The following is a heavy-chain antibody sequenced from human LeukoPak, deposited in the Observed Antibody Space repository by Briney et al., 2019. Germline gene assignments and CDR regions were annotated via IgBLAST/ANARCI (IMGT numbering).Heavy chain of an antibody. Sequence: GGSLRLSCAASGFTFSSYAMSWVRQAPGEGLEWVSTISVSGGITYYADSVKGRFTISRDNSKNTLYLQMNSLRAEDTAVYYCAKGGEYCSGVSCYTFDYWGQGTLVTVSS. CDR2: ISVSGGIT. CDR3: AKGGEYCSGVSCYTFDY. J-gene: IGHJ4*02. CDR1: GFTFSSYA. D-gene: IGHD2-15*01. V-gene: IGHV3-23*01.